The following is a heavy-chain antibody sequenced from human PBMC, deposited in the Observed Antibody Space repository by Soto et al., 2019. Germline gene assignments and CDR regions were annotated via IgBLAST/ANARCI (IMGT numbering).Heavy chain of an antibody. V-gene: IGHV3-21*01. CDR1: GFTFSSYS. CDR2: ISSSSSYI. CDR3: ARDDADIAAAGTRINFDY. D-gene: IGHD6-13*01. J-gene: IGHJ4*02. Sequence: EVQLVESGGGLVKPGGSPRLSCAASGFTFSSYSMNWVRQAPGKGLEWVSSISSSSSYIYYADSVKGRFTISRDNAKNSLYLQMNSLRAEDTAVYYCARDDADIAAAGTRINFDYWGQGTLVTVSS.